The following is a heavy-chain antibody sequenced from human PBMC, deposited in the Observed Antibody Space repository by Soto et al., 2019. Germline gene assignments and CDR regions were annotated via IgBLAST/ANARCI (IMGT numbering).Heavy chain of an antibody. CDR3: VRIGRGDGYTFGY. CDR2: INIDGSTT. J-gene: IGHJ4*02. V-gene: IGHV3-74*01. CDR1: GFSLSNYW. Sequence: EVQLVESGGVSVQPGGSLRLSCAASGFSLSNYWMHWVRQAPGKGLVWVSRINIDGSTTSYADSVKGRFTISRDNAKNTVYLQMNSLRDEDTAVYYCVRIGRGDGYTFGYWGQGTLVTVSS. D-gene: IGHD5-12*01.